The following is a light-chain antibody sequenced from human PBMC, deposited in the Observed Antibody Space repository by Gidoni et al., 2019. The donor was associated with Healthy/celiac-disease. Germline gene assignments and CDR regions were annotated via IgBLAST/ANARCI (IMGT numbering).Light chain of an antibody. Sequence: DIVMTQSPDSMAVSLGERATINCKSSQSVSYSSNNKNYLAWYQQKPGQPPQLLIYWASTRESGVPDRFRGSGSGTDFTLTISSLQAEYVAVYYCQQYYSTPPAFXXXTKVEIK. V-gene: IGKV4-1*01. J-gene: IGKJ1*01. CDR1: QSVSYSSNNKNY. CDR3: QQYYSTPPA. CDR2: WAS.